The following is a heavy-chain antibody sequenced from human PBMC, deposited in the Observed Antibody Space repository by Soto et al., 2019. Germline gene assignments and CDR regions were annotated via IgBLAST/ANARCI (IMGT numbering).Heavy chain of an antibody. V-gene: IGHV3-23*01. Sequence: HPGGSLRLSCAASGLTFSSYAMSWVRQAPGKGLEGVSAISGSGGSTYNAHPVKGRFTTSRDNSKNTPSLQMTSLRAEAPAVFSWAEGDLIHYGVDVWGQGTTVTVSS. J-gene: IGHJ6*02. CDR3: AEGDLIHYGVDV. CDR2: ISGSGGST. CDR1: GLTFSSYA.